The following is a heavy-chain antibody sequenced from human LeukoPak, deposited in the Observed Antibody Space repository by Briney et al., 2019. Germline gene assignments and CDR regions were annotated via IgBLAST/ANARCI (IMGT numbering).Heavy chain of an antibody. Sequence: ASVKVSCKASGYTFTGYYMHWVRQAPGQGLEWLGWINPDSGGTNYAQRFQGRVTMSRDTSIGTAFMEMTRLTPDDTAVYYCARGELSTMVVVLSPFDYWGQGTLITVSS. CDR1: GYTFTGYY. D-gene: IGHD3-22*01. CDR3: ARGELSTMVVVLSPFDY. J-gene: IGHJ4*02. V-gene: IGHV1-2*02. CDR2: INPDSGGT.